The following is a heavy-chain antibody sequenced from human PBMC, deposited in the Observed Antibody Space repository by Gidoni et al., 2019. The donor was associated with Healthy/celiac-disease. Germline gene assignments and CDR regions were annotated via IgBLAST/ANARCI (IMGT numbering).Heavy chain of an antibody. D-gene: IGHD3-3*01. J-gene: IGHJ4*02. Sequence: EVQLLESGGGLVQPGGSLRLSCAASGFTFSSYAMSWVRQAPGKGLEWVSGISGSGGSTYYADSVKGRFTISRDNSKNTLYLQMNSLRAEDTAVYYCAKDLPPGDFWSGGPYYFDYWGQGTLVTVSS. CDR3: AKDLPPGDFWSGGPYYFDY. V-gene: IGHV3-23*01. CDR2: ISGSGGST. CDR1: GFTFSSYA.